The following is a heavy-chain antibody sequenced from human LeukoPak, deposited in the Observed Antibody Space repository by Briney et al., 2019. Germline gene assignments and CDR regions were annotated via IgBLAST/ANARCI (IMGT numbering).Heavy chain of an antibody. Sequence: SVKVSCKAFGYTFTSNYMRWVRQAPGQGLEWMGGIIPIFGTANYAQKFQGRVTITADKSTSTAYMELSSLRSEDTAVYYCARDTGSTVYGDWGQGTLVTVSS. CDR2: IIPIFGTA. J-gene: IGHJ4*02. CDR3: ARDTGSTVYGD. CDR1: GYTFTSNY. V-gene: IGHV1-69*06. D-gene: IGHD2-8*01.